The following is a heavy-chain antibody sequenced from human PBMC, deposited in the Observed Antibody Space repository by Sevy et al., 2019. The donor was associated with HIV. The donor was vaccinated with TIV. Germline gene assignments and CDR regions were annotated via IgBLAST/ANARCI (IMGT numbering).Heavy chain of an antibody. CDR2: ISGSGGST. D-gene: IGHD6-13*01. CDR3: AKASSSSWYGGYFDY. CDR1: GFTFSSYA. J-gene: IGHJ4*02. Sequence: GGSLRLSCAASGFTFSSYAMSWVRQAQGKGLEWVSAISGSGGSTYYADSVKGRFTISRDNSKNTLYLQMNSLRAEDTAVYYCAKASSSSWYGGYFDYWGQGTLVTVSS. V-gene: IGHV3-23*01.